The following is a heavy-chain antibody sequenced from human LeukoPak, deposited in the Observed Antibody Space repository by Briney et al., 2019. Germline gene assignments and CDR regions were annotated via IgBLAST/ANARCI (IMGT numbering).Heavy chain of an antibody. J-gene: IGHJ6*03. CDR3: ARDGIAAAGISGAYYMDV. Sequence: GASVKVSCKASGYTFNAYYMHWVRQAPGQGLEWMGWINPNSGGTNYAQKFQGRVTMTRDTSISKAYMELSRLKSDDTAVYYCARDGIAAAGISGAYYMDVWGKGTTVTISS. CDR2: INPNSGGT. V-gene: IGHV1-2*02. CDR1: GYTFNAYY. D-gene: IGHD6-13*01.